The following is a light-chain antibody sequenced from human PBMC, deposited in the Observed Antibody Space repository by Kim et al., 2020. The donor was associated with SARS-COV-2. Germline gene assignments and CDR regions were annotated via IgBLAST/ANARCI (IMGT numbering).Light chain of an antibody. CDR3: ATWDNSLSAL. Sequence: NNYVSWYQQLPETAPKLLIYDNDKRASGIPDRFSGSKSGSSATLGITGLQTGDEADYYCATWDNSLSALFGGGTQLTVL. CDR2: DND. V-gene: IGLV1-51*01. J-gene: IGLJ2*01. CDR1: NNY.